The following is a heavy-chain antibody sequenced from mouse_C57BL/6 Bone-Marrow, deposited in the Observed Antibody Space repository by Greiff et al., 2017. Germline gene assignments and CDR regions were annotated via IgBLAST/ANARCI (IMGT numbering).Heavy chain of an antibody. CDR1: GFNIKDDY. D-gene: IGHD1-1*01. V-gene: IGHV14-4*01. CDR3: THYYGSSFAY. J-gene: IGHJ3*01. Sequence: VQLQQSGAELVRPGASVKLSCTASGFNIKDDYMHWVKQRPEQGLEWIGWIDPENGDTEYASKFQGKATITADTSSNTAYLQLSSLTSEDTAVYYCTHYYGSSFAYWGQGTLVTVSA. CDR2: IDPENGDT.